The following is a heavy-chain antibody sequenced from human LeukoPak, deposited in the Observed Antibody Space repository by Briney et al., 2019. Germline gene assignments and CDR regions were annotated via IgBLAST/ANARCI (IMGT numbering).Heavy chain of an antibody. Sequence: GGSLRLSCAASGFTFSDYYMSWIRQAPGKGLEWVSYISSSGSTIYYADSVKGRFTISRDNAKNSLYLQMNSPRAEDTAVYYCARDGSDTAMVSYYYGMDVWGQGTTVTVSS. CDR1: GFTFSDYY. D-gene: IGHD5-18*01. J-gene: IGHJ6*02. CDR3: ARDGSDTAMVSYYYGMDV. V-gene: IGHV3-11*01. CDR2: ISSSGSTI.